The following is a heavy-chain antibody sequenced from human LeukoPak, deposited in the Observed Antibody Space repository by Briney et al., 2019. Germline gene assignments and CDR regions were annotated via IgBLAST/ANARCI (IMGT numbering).Heavy chain of an antibody. CDR1: GFTFDDYA. J-gene: IGHJ6*03. V-gene: IGHV3-9*01. CDR3: AREGYFDFVYSYYYYMDV. CDR2: ISWNSGSI. Sequence: GRSLRLSCAASGFTFDDYAMHWVRQAPGKGLEWVSGISWNSGSIGYADSVKGRFTISRDNAKNSLYLQMNSLRAEDTAVYYCAREGYFDFVYSYYYYMDVWGKGTTVTVSS. D-gene: IGHD3-9*01.